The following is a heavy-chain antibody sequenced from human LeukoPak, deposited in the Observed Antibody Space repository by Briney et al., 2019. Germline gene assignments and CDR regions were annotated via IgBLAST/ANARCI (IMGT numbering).Heavy chain of an antibody. D-gene: IGHD5-12*01. CDR1: GGSFSGYY. CDR2: INHSGST. V-gene: IGHV4-34*01. CDR3: ARGVGGYGDVLRSYYYMDV. Sequence: SETLSLTCAVYGGSFSGYYWSWIRQPPGKGLEWIGEINHSGSTNYNPSLKSRVTISVDTSKNQFSLKLSSVTAADTAVYYCARGVGGYGDVLRSYYYMDVWGKGTTVTVSS. J-gene: IGHJ6*03.